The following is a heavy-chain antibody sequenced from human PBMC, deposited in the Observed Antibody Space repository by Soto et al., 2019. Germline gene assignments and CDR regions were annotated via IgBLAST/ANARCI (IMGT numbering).Heavy chain of an antibody. CDR2: INQDGRST. CDR3: VEEGGAGTGY. CDR1: GFAFSTYW. V-gene: IGHV3-74*01. J-gene: IGHJ4*02. D-gene: IGHD3-16*01. Sequence: GGSLRLSCAASGFAFSTYWMNWARQVPGKGLVWLARINQDGRSTAYADSVKGRFTISRGNAKNTAYLQMNNLRVDDTAVYYCVEEGGAGTGYWGRGTLVTVSS.